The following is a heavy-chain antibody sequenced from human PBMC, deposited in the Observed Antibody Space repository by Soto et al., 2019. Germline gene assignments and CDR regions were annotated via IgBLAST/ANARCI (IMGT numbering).Heavy chain of an antibody. CDR2: IYYSGST. CDR1: GGSVNSARYY. V-gene: IGHV4-61*01. Sequence: SETLSLTCTVPGGSVNSARYYWSWIRQPPGKGLEWIAYIYYSGSTKYNSSLKSRVTISVDTSKNQFSLKLASVTAADTAVCYCARVGVAVTGIDYWGPGTLVTVSS. D-gene: IGHD6-19*01. CDR3: ARVGVAVTGIDY. J-gene: IGHJ4*02.